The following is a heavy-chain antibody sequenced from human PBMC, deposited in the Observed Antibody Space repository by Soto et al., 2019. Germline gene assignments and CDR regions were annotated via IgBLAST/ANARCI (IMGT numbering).Heavy chain of an antibody. D-gene: IGHD3-3*01. CDR2: ISAYNGNT. CDR1: GYTFTSYG. Sequence: ASVKVSCKASGYTFTSYGISWVLQAPGQGLEWMGWISAYNGNTNYAQKLQGRVTMTTDTSTSTAYMELRSLRSDDTAVYYCARDVDDFWSGYYSYYYYGMDVWGQGTTVTVSS. CDR3: ARDVDDFWSGYYSYYYYGMDV. V-gene: IGHV1-18*04. J-gene: IGHJ6*02.